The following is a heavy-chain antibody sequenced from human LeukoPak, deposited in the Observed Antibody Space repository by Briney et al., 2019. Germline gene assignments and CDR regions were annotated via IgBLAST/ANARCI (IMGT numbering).Heavy chain of an antibody. V-gene: IGHV3-23*01. Sequence: GGSLRLSCVASGFTFSTYAMNWVRRAPGKGLEWVSGISESDGRTYYADSVKGRFTISRDNSKNTLYLQMNSLRVEDTAVYYCAKVLSLTQYYWYGMDVWGQGTTVVVSS. CDR3: AKVLSLTQYYWYGMDV. CDR2: ISESDGRT. J-gene: IGHJ6*02. D-gene: IGHD2/OR15-2a*01. CDR1: GFTFSTYA.